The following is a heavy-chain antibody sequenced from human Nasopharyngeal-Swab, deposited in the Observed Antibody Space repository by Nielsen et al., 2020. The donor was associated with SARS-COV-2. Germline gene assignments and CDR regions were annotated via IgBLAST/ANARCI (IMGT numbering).Heavy chain of an antibody. CDR1: GFTFNTYG. D-gene: IGHD3-9*01. V-gene: IGHV3-48*02. J-gene: IGHJ4*02. CDR3: ARDLELLTNYYALDY. Sequence: GESLKISCAASGFTFNTYGMNWVRQAPGKGLEWISYISDDNTIFYADSVKGRFTISRDNAKNSLHLQMNSLRDEDTAVYYCARDLELLTNYYALDYWGQGTLVTVSS. CDR2: ISDDNTI.